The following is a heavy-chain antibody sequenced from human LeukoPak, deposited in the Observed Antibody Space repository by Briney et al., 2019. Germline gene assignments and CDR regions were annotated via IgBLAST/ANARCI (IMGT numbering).Heavy chain of an antibody. CDR1: GFTFSSYE. CDR2: ISSSGSTI. Sequence: GGSLRLSCAASGFTFSSYEMNWVRQAPGKGLEWVSYISSSGSTIYYADSVKGRFTISRDNAKNSLYLQMDSLRAEDTAVYYGARSNYYDSSDHLTQYFQHWGQGTLVTVSS. D-gene: IGHD3-22*01. J-gene: IGHJ1*01. V-gene: IGHV3-48*03. CDR3: ARSNYYDSSDHLTQYFQH.